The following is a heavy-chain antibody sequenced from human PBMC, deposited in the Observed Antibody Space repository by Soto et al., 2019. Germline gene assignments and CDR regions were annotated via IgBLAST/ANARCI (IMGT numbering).Heavy chain of an antibody. CDR3: ARDQRIQLWLINWYFDL. CDR1: EFTFSNYG. V-gene: IGHV3-30*02. CDR2: IWYDGSNK. Sequence: GGSLRLSCAASEFTFSNYGMHWVRQAPGKGLEWVAIIWYDGSNKYYADSVKGRFTISRDNSKNTLYLQMNSLRAEDTAVYYCARDQRIQLWLINWYFDLWGRGTLVTVSS. D-gene: IGHD5-18*01. J-gene: IGHJ2*01.